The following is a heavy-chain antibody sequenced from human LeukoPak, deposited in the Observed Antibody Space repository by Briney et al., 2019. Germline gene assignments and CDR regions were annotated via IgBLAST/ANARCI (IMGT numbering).Heavy chain of an antibody. D-gene: IGHD1-14*01. Sequence: PGESLKISCKGSGYSFTSYWTGWVRQMPGKGLEWMGIIYPGDSDTRYSPSFQGQVTISADKSISTAYLQWSSLKASDTAMYYCARQAPYRNYYYGMDVWGQGTTVTVSS. CDR2: IYPGDSDT. CDR3: ARQAPYRNYYYGMDV. CDR1: GYSFTSYW. J-gene: IGHJ6*02. V-gene: IGHV5-51*01.